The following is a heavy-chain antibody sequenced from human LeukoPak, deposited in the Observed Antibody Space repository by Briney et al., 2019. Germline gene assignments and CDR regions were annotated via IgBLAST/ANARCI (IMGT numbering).Heavy chain of an antibody. J-gene: IGHJ4*02. Sequence: GGSLRLSCAASGFTFSSYAMSWVRQAPGKGLEWVSAISGSGGSTYYADSVKGRFTISRDNSKNTLYLQMNSLRAEDTAVYYCSKALLWFGEAPGVDYWGQGTLVTVSS. CDR2: ISGSGGST. CDR3: SKALLWFGEAPGVDY. V-gene: IGHV3-23*01. D-gene: IGHD3-10*01. CDR1: GFTFSSYA.